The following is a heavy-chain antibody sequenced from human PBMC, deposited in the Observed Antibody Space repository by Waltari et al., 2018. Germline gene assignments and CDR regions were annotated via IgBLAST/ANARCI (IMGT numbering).Heavy chain of an antibody. J-gene: IGHJ6*02. CDR3: AREPLYCSRTSCQQGSYYYYGMDV. V-gene: IGHV4-34*01. CDR1: GGSISGYY. Sequence: QVQLQQWGAGLLKPSETLSLTCAVYGGSISGYYWSWIRQPPGKGLEWSGEINHSGSTNYNPSLKSRVTISVDTSKNQFSLKLSSVTAADTAVYYCAREPLYCSRTSCQQGSYYYYGMDVWGQGTTVTVSS. D-gene: IGHD2-2*01. CDR2: INHSGST.